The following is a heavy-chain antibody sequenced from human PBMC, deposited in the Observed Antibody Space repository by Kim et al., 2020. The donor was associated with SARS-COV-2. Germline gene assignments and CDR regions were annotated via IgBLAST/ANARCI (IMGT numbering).Heavy chain of an antibody. V-gene: IGHV1-46*01. J-gene: IGHJ5*02. CDR1: GYPFTTYY. D-gene: IGHD3-10*01. Sequence: ASVKVSCKASGYPFTTYYIHWVRQAPGQGLEWMGIISPSGGSPTYTQKFQGRVTMTRDTSTNTVYMELSSLTSEDTAVYYCARGLGSGNYYSPWGQGTLV. CDR3: ARGLGSGNYYSP. CDR2: ISPSGGSP.